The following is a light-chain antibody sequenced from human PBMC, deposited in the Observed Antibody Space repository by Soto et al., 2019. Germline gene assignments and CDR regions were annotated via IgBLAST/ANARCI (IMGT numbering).Light chain of an antibody. J-gene: IGKJ2*01. CDR2: GAS. CDR1: QSVSSNY. V-gene: IGKV3-20*01. CDR3: QQYAGSSYT. Sequence: EIVLTQSPGTLSLSPGERATLSCRASQSVSSNYLVWYQQKPGQAPRPLIYGASTSATGIPDRFSGIGFGTDFTLTISRMEPEDFAVCYCQQYAGSSYTFGQVTKLEIK.